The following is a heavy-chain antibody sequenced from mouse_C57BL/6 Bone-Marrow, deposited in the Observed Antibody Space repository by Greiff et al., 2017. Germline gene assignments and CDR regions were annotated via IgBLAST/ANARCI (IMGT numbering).Heavy chain of an antibody. J-gene: IGHJ3*01. V-gene: IGHV1-81*01. CDR2: IYPRSGNT. Sequence: QVQLQQSGAELARPGASVKLSCKASGYTFTSYGISWVKQRTGQGLEWIGEIYPRSGNTYYNEKFKGKATLTADKSSSTAYMELRSLTSEDSSVYVCAIHLYDGYPAWLAYWGQGTLVTVSA. D-gene: IGHD2-2*01. CDR1: GYTFTSYG. CDR3: AIHLYDGYPAWLAY.